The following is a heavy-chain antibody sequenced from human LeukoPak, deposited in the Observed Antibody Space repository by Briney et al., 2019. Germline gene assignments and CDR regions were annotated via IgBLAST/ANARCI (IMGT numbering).Heavy chain of an antibody. CDR3: ATATLYCSGGSCYPNYFDY. CDR1: GGSISSYY. CDR2: IYYSGST. V-gene: IGHV4-59*01. D-gene: IGHD2-15*01. J-gene: IGHJ4*02. Sequence: PSETLILSCTVSGGSISSYYWSWIRQPPGKGLEWIGYIYYSGSTKYNPSLKSRVTISGDTSKNQFSLKLSSVTAADTAVYYCATATLYCSGGSCYPNYFDYWGQGTLVTVSS.